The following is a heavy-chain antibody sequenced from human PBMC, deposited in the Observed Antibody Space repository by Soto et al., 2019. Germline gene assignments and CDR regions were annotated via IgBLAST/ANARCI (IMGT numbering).Heavy chain of an antibody. J-gene: IGHJ5*02. CDR1: GFTFSNAW. CDR2: IKSKTDGGTT. Sequence: EVQLVESGGGLVKPGGSLRLSCAASGFTFSNAWMSWVRQAPGKGLEWVGRIKSKTDGGTTDYAAPVKGRFTISRDDSKTTLYLQMNSLKTEDTAGYYCTTDKVVAADTGGYNWFDPWGQGTLVTVSS. D-gene: IGHD2-2*01. V-gene: IGHV3-15*01. CDR3: TTDKVVAADTGGYNWFDP.